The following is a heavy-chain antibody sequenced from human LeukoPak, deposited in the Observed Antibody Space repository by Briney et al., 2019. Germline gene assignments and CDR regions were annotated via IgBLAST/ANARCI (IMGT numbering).Heavy chain of an antibody. CDR3: ARGDDYGGAWYYFDC. Sequence: GGSLRLSCAASGFTVTRNYYMDWVRQAPGKGLEWVSVIYSAGTTYYADSVKGRFTISRDNSKNTVYLQMNSLRAEDTAVYYCARGDDYGGAWYYFDCWGQGTLVTVSS. CDR1: GFTVTRNY. J-gene: IGHJ4*02. CDR2: IYSAGTT. D-gene: IGHD4-23*01. V-gene: IGHV3-53*01.